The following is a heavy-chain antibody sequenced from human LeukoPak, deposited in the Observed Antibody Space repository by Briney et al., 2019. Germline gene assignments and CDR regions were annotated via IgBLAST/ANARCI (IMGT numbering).Heavy chain of an antibody. CDR2: IHPNSDGA. V-gene: IGHV1-2*02. CDR3: AREGVGNNKNFDY. Sequence: ASVTVSCKASVYTFTGFYFHWVRQAPGQGLEWVGCIHPNSDGATYAQRFQGRVTMTRDTSISTADMELDRLRPDDTAVYYCAREGVGNNKNFDYWGQGTLVTVSS. D-gene: IGHD1-26*01. CDR1: VYTFTGFY. J-gene: IGHJ4*02.